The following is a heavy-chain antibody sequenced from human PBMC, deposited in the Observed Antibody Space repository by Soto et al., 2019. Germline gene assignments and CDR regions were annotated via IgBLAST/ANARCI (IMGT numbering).Heavy chain of an antibody. V-gene: IGHV1-2*02. D-gene: IGHD4-17*01. J-gene: IGHJ6*02. Sequence: QVQLVQSGAEVKKPGASVKVSCKASGYTFTGYYMHWVRQAPGQGLEWMGWINPNSGGTNYAQKFQGRVTMTRNTSISTAYMELSSLRSEDTAVYYCARNYGGNTNYYYYGMDVWGQGTTVTVSS. CDR3: ARNYGGNTNYYYYGMDV. CDR2: INPNSGGT. CDR1: GYTFTGYY.